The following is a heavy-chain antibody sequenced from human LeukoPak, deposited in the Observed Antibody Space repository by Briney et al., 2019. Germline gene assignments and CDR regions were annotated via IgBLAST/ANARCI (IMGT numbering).Heavy chain of an antibody. D-gene: IGHD5-18*01. V-gene: IGHV4-34*01. J-gene: IGHJ4*02. CDR1: GGSFSGYY. CDR2: INHSGST. CDR3: ARGWRYSYGPGLIDY. Sequence: KPSETLSLTCAVYGGSFSGYYWSWIRQPPGKGLEWIGEINHSGSTNYNPPLKSRVTISVDTSKNQFSLKLSSVTAADTAVYYCARGWRYSYGPGLIDYWGQGTLVTVSS.